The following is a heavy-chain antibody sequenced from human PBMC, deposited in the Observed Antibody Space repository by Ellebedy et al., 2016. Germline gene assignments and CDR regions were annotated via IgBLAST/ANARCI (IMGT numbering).Heavy chain of an antibody. CDR1: GYTFTGYY. J-gene: IGHJ4*02. CDR3: TRGLFVGANWEDTY. V-gene: IGHV1-8*02. CDR2: VNPSRGNT. Sequence: ASVKVSCXASGYTFTGYYIHWVRQAPGQGLEWMGRVNPSRGNTGYAQKFQGRVTMTRNTSMTTAYMELSSLRSEDTAVYYCTRGLFVGANWEDTYWGQGTLVTVSS. D-gene: IGHD1-26*01.